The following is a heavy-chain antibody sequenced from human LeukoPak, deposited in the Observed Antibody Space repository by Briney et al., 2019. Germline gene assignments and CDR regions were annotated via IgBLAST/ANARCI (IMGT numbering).Heavy chain of an antibody. D-gene: IGHD2-15*01. V-gene: IGHV1-2*02. CDR3: ASSPTSECSGGSCYSY. CDR2: INPNSGGT. Sequence: ASVKVSCKASGYTFTGYYMHWVRQAPGQGLEWMGWINPNSGGTNYVQKFQGRVTMTRDTSITTAYMQLSRLTSDDTAVYYCASSPTSECSGGSCYSYWGQGTLVTVSS. J-gene: IGHJ4*02. CDR1: GYTFTGYY.